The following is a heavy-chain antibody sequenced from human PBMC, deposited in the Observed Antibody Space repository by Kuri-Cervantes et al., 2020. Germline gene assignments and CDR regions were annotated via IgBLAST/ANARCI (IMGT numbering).Heavy chain of an antibody. Sequence: GESLKISCAASGFTFSSYWMHWVRQAPGKGLVWVSRINSDGSGTSYADSVKGRFTISRDNAKNTLYLQMSSLRAEDTAVYYCARDGWGSDYFDYWGQGTLVPSPQ. CDR3: ARDGWGSDYFDY. V-gene: IGHV3-74*01. J-gene: IGHJ4*02. CDR2: INSDGSGT. D-gene: IGHD3-16*01. CDR1: GFTFSSYW.